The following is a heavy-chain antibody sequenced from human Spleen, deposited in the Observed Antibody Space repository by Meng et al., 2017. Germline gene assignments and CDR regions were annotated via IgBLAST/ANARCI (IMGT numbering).Heavy chain of an antibody. CDR2: ISSSGSIT. V-gene: IGHV3-48*03. J-gene: IGHJ4*02. CDR1: GFIFSDYE. Sequence: GESLKISCAASGFIFSDYEMNWVRQAPGKRLEWVSYISSSGSITHYADSVKGRFTISRDNAKKSLYLQMSSLRAEDTAVYYCARVDYFQSGGYYHLNIDSWGQGTLV. CDR3: ARVDYFQSGGYYHLNIDS. D-gene: IGHD3-22*01.